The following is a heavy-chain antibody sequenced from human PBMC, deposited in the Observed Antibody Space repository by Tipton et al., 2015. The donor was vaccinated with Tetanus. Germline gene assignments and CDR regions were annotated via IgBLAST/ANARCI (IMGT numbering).Heavy chain of an antibody. J-gene: IGHJ2*01. V-gene: IGHV1-69*01. CDR2: IIPIFGTA. Sequence: QSGAEVKKPGSSVKVSCKASGGTFSSYAISWVRQAPGQGLEWMGGIIPIFGTASYAQKFQGRVTITADESTSTAYMELSSLRSEDTAVYYCARRLGPYTGDQVWHFDLWGRGTLVTVSS. CDR1: GGTFSSYA. D-gene: IGHD7-27*01. CDR3: ARRLGPYTGDQVWHFDL.